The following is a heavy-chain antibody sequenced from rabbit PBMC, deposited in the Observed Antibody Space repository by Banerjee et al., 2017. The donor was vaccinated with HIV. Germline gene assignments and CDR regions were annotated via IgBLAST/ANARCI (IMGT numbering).Heavy chain of an antibody. CDR3: ARSDGSYAYAFAP. V-gene: IGHV1S45*01. CDR1: GFDFSSYYM. J-gene: IGHJ2*01. Sequence: QEQLKETGGGLVQPGGSLTLSCKASGFDFSSYYMSWVRQAPGKGLEWIACINTSSGNTVYATWAKGRFTISRTSSTTVALQMTSLTAADTATYFCARSDGSYAYAFAPWGPGTLVTVS. CDR2: INTSSGNT. D-gene: IGHD6-1*01.